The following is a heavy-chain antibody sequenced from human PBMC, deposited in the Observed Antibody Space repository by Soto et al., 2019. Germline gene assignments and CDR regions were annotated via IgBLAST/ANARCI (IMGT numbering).Heavy chain of an antibody. Sequence: GGSLRLSCAASGFAFSTYAVTWVRQAPGKGLEWVSSISDSGGTTFYADSVKGRFTVSRGNSKSTLYLQMNSLRAEDTALYYCAKELSYNSGRPFDYWGQGTLVTVSS. D-gene: IGHD3-10*01. CDR1: GFAFSTYA. CDR2: ISDSGGTT. V-gene: IGHV3-23*01. J-gene: IGHJ4*02. CDR3: AKELSYNSGRPFDY.